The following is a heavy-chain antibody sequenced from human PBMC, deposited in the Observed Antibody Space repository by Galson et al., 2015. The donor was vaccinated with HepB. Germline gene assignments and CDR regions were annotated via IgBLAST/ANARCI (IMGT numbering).Heavy chain of an antibody. V-gene: IGHV4-31*03. D-gene: IGHD5-24*01. CDR1: GYSVTTGGFF. Sequence: TLSLTCSVSGYSVTTGGFFWAWIRHHPRQGLEWIGHIYYAGSTSYNPSLETRVSISVDTSNNQFSLNLTSVTAADSAVYFCAGMARKAGWFDTWGQGTLVTVSA. J-gene: IGHJ5*02. CDR3: AGMARKAGWFDT. CDR2: IYYAGST.